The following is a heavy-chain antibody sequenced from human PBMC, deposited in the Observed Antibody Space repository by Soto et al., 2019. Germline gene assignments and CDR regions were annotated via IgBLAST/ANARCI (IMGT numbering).Heavy chain of an antibody. J-gene: IGHJ4*02. V-gene: IGHV4-30-2*01. D-gene: IGHD5-18*01. CDR2: IYHSGST. Sequence: PSETLSLTCAVSGGSISSGGYSWSWIRQPPGKGLEWIGYIYHSGSTYYNPSLTSRVTISVDRSKNQFSLKLSSVTAADTAVYYCARHRYSYGVYYFDYWGQGTLVTVSS. CDR3: ARHRYSYGVYYFDY. CDR1: GGSISSGGYS.